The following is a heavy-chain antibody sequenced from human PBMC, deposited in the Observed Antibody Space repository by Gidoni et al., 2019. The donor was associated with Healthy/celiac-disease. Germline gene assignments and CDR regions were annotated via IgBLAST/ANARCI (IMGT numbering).Heavy chain of an antibody. Sequence: QLQLQESGPGLVKPSETLSLTCTVSGGSISSSSYYWGWIRQPPGKGLEWIGSIYYSGSTYYNPSLKSRVTISVDTSKNQFSLKLSSVTAADTAVYYCARQRGAPGAFDIWGQGTMVTVSS. CDR2: IYYSGST. J-gene: IGHJ3*02. CDR3: ARQRGAPGAFDI. CDR1: GGSISSSSYY. D-gene: IGHD1-26*01. V-gene: IGHV4-39*01.